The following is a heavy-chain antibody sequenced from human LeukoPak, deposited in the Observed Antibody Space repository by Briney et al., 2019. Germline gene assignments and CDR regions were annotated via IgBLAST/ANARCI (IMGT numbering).Heavy chain of an antibody. D-gene: IGHD3-22*01. Sequence: ASVKVSCKASGYTFTSYGISWVRQAPGQGLEWMGWISAYNGNTNYAQKLQGRVTMTTDTSTSTAYMELRSLRSDDTAVYYCARENDYYDSSGYYPDAFDIWGRGTMVTVSS. V-gene: IGHV1-18*01. CDR1: GYTFTSYG. CDR2: ISAYNGNT. J-gene: IGHJ3*02. CDR3: ARENDYYDSSGYYPDAFDI.